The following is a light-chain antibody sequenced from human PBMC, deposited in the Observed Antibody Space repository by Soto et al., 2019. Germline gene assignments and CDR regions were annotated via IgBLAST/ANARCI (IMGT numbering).Light chain of an antibody. CDR2: YDS. CDR3: QVWDSSSDHRV. V-gene: IGLV3-21*04. CDR1: NIGSKS. Sequence: SYELTQPPSVSVAPGKTARNTCGGNNIGSKSVHWYQQKPGQAPVLVIYYDSDRPSGIPERFSGSNSGNTATLTISRVEAGDEADYYCQVWDSSSDHRVFGGGTKLTVL. J-gene: IGLJ2*01.